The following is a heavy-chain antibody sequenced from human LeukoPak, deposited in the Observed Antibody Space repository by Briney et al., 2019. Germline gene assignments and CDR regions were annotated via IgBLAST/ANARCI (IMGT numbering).Heavy chain of an antibody. D-gene: IGHD3-22*01. V-gene: IGHV4-59*01. CDR2: IYYSGST. CDR3: ARMDDFYDRSGYYPHWYFDL. CDR1: GGSISSYY. J-gene: IGHJ2*01. Sequence: SETLSLTCTVSGGSISSYYSSWIRQPPGKGLEWIGYIYYSGSTNYNPSLKSRVTISVDTSKNQFSLKLSSVTAADTAVYYCARMDDFYDRSGYYPHWYFDLWGRGTLVTVSS.